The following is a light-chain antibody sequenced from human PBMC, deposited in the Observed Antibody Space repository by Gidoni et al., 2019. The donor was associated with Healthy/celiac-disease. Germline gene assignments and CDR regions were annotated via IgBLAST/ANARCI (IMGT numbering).Light chain of an antibody. Sequence: IALTLSPATLSLSPGDRATLSCRASQSVSSSYLAWYQQKPGQAPRRLIYGASSRATGIPDRFSGSGSGTDFTLTISRLEPEDFAVYYCQQYGSLYTFGQGTKLEIK. CDR1: QSVSSSY. CDR3: QQYGSLYT. CDR2: GAS. V-gene: IGKV3-20*01. J-gene: IGKJ2*01.